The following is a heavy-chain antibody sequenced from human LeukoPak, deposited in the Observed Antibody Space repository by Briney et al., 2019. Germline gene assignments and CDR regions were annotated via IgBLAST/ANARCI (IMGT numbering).Heavy chain of an antibody. Sequence: ASVKVSCKASGGTFSSYAISWVRQAPGQGLEWMGGIIPIFGTANYAQKFQGRVTITTDESTSTAYMELSSLRSEDTAVYYCARVVRGDDILTGSITHWGQGTLVTVSS. CDR3: ARVVRGDDILTGSITH. D-gene: IGHD3-9*01. J-gene: IGHJ4*02. V-gene: IGHV1-69*05. CDR1: GGTFSSYA. CDR2: IIPIFGTA.